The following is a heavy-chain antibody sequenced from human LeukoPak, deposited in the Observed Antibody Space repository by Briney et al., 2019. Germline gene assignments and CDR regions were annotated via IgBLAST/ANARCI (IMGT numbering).Heavy chain of an antibody. CDR3: ARDLTRSGYFDY. Sequence: SETLSLTCTVSGGSISSYYWSWIRQPPGKGLEWIGYIYYSGSTNYNPSLKSRVTISVDTSKNQFSLKLSSVTAADTAVYYCARDLTRSGYFDYWGQGTLVTVSS. CDR2: IYYSGST. V-gene: IGHV4-59*12. CDR1: GGSISSYY. D-gene: IGHD4/OR15-4a*01. J-gene: IGHJ4*02.